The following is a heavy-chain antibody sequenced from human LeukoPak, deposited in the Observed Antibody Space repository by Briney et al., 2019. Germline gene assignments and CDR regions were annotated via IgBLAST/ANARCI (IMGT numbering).Heavy chain of an antibody. J-gene: IGHJ4*02. D-gene: IGHD1-1*01. V-gene: IGHV3-74*01. CDR3: ARNWNNDY. CDR1: GFTFSSYW. Sequence: GGSLRLSCAASGFTFSSYWMHWVRQAPGKGRVWVSRINSDGSSTSYADSVKGRFTISRDNAKNTLDLQMNSLRAEDTAVYYCARNWNNDYWGQRTLVTVSS. CDR2: INSDGSST.